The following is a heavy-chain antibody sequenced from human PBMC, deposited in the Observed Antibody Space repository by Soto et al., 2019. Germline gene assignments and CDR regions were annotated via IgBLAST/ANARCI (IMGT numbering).Heavy chain of an antibody. CDR2: INWNSGSI. Sequence: LRLSCAASGSTFDDYAMHWVRQVPGKGLEWVSGINWNSGSIGYADSVKGRFAISRDNAKNSLHLQMNSLRAEDTAFYYCVKDESINWYSGHFRHWGQGTLVTVSS. CDR3: VKDESINWYSGHFRH. CDR1: GSTFDDYA. V-gene: IGHV3-9*01. J-gene: IGHJ1*01. D-gene: IGHD6-13*01.